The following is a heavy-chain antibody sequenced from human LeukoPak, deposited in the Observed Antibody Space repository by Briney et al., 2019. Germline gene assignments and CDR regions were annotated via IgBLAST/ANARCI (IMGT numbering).Heavy chain of an antibody. D-gene: IGHD6-13*01. V-gene: IGHV1-2*06. CDR1: GYTLTGYY. Sequence: ASVKVSCKASGYTLTGYYIHWVRQAPGQGIEWMGRINPNSCGTDYAPKFHGRVTMTRHTSISTAFMELSILRSDDTAVYYCARVLAAALDYWGQGTRVTVSS. CDR2: INPNSCGT. J-gene: IGHJ4*02. CDR3: ARVLAAALDY.